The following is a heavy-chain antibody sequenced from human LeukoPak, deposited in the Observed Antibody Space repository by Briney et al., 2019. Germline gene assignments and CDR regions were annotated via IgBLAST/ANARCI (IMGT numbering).Heavy chain of an antibody. CDR2: ISGSGDNT. Sequence: GGSLRLSCAASGFTFSSYAMSWVRQAPGKGLEWVSGISGSGDNTYYADSAKGRFTISRDNSKNTLYLQMNSLRAEDTAVYYCAKVVSYIPDYWGQGTLVTVSS. V-gene: IGHV3-23*01. J-gene: IGHJ4*02. D-gene: IGHD2-2*02. CDR1: GFTFSSYA. CDR3: AKVVSYIPDY.